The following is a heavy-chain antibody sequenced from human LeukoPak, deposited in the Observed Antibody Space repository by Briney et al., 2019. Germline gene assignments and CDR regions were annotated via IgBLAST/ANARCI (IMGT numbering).Heavy chain of an antibody. CDR1: GYTFTSYG. V-gene: IGHV1-18*01. D-gene: IGHD3-22*01. J-gene: IGHJ4*02. CDR3: ARSPPMSGYYSGYFDY. CDR2: ISAYNGNT. Sequence: EASVKVSCKASGYTFTSYGISWVRQAPGQGLEWMGWISAYNGNTNYAQKLQGRVTMTTDTSTSTAYMELRSLRSDDTAVYYCARSPPMSGYYSGYFDYWGQGTLVTVSS.